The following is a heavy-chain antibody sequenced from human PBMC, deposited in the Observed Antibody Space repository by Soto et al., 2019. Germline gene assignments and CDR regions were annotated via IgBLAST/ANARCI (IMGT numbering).Heavy chain of an antibody. Sequence: ASVKVSCKASGYTFTSYYMHWVRQAPGQGLEWMGIINPSGGSTSYAQKFQGRVTMTRDKSTSTVYMGLSSLRSEDTAVYYCARGNIAAAGTKNNWFDPWGQGTLVTVSS. CDR1: GYTFTSYY. J-gene: IGHJ5*02. CDR2: INPSGGST. V-gene: IGHV1-46*01. D-gene: IGHD6-13*01. CDR3: ARGNIAAAGTKNNWFDP.